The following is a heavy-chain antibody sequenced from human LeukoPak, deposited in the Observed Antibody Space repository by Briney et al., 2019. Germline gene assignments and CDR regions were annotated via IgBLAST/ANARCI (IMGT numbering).Heavy chain of an antibody. CDR2: IEPSGFTI. Sequence: GGSLRLSCAASGFIFSSYNMNWVRQAPGRGLEWVSSIEPSGFTIFYANSVKGRFTISRDNAKNSLYLQMNSLRPDDTALYFCASGIRERGFDYWGHGILVTVSS. D-gene: IGHD1-1*01. CDR3: ASGIRERGFDY. J-gene: IGHJ4*01. CDR1: GFIFSSYN. V-gene: IGHV3-21*01.